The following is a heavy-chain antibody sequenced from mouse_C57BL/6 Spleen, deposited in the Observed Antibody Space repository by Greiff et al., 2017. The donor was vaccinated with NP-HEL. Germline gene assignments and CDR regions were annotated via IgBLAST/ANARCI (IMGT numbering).Heavy chain of an antibody. D-gene: IGHD2-3*01. J-gene: IGHJ3*01. CDR3: APGGYDGYSGAY. CDR2: INPNNGGT. V-gene: IGHV1-26*01. Sequence: EVQLQQSGPELVKPGASVKISCKASGYTFTDYYMNWVKQSHGKSLEWIGDINPNNGGTSYNQKFKGKATLTVDKSSSTAYMELRSLTSEDSAVYYCAPGGYDGYSGAYWGQGTLVTVSA. CDR1: GYTFTDYY.